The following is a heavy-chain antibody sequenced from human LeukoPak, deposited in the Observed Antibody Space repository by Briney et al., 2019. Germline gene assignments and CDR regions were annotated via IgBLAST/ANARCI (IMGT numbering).Heavy chain of an antibody. CDR3: AREAGATRSFYYYGMDV. CDR2: INPNSGGT. J-gene: IGHJ6*02. CDR1: GYTFTGYY. V-gene: IGHV1-2*02. Sequence: GASVKVSCKASGYTFTGYYMHWVRQAPGQGLEWMGWINPNSGGTNYAQKFQGRVTMTRDTSISTAYMELSRLRSDDTAVYYCAREAGATRSFYYYGMDVWGQGSTVTVSS. D-gene: IGHD1-26*01.